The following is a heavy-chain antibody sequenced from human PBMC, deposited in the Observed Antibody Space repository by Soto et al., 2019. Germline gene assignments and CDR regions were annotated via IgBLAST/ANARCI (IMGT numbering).Heavy chain of an antibody. D-gene: IGHD3-10*01. CDR2: ISYDGSNE. CDR1: GFTFSSYA. CDR3: ARDGGDYYGSGD. J-gene: IGHJ4*02. Sequence: QVQLVESGGGVVQPGRSLRLSCAASGFTFSSYAMHWVRQAPGKGLEWVAVISYDGSNEYYADSVKGRFTISRDNSKNTLYLQMNSLRAEDTAVYYCARDGGDYYGSGDWGQGTLVTVSS. V-gene: IGHV3-30-3*01.